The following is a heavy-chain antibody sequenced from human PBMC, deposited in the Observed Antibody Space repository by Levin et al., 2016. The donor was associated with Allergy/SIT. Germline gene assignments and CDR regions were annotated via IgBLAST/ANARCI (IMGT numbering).Heavy chain of an antibody. V-gene: IGHV5-51*01. J-gene: IGHJ6*03. Sequence: GESLKISCKGSGYSFTSYWIGWVRQMPGKGLEWMGIIYPGDSDTRYSPSFQGQVTISADKSISTAYLQWSSLKASDTAMYYCARRVAARRSDYYYYYMDVWGKGTTVTVSS. CDR2: IYPGDSDT. D-gene: IGHD6-6*01. CDR1: GYSFTSYW. CDR3: ARRVAARRSDYYYYYMDV.